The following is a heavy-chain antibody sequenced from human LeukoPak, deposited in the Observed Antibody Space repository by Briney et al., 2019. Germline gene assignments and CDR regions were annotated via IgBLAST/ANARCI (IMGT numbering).Heavy chain of an antibody. CDR3: ARQGIVVVTPDAFDI. D-gene: IGHD3-22*01. CDR1: GGSISSGDDY. CDR2: IYYSGST. Sequence: SETLSLTCTVSGGSISSGDDYWSWIRQPPGKGLEWIGYIYYSGSTYYNPSLKSRVTISVDTSKNQFSLKLSSVTAAHTAVYYCARQGIVVVTPDAFDIWGQGTMVTVSS. J-gene: IGHJ3*02. V-gene: IGHV4-30-4*08.